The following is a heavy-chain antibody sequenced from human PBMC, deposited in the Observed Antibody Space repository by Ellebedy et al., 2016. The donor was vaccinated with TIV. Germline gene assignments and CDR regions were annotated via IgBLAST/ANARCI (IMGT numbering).Heavy chain of an antibody. CDR2: ISAYNGNT. D-gene: IGHD3-22*01. Sequence: ASVKVSCXASGYTSTSYGISWVRQPPGQGLEWMGWISAYNGNTNYAQKLQGRVTMTTDTSTSTAYMELRSMRSDDTAVYYCAREGVISMYYYDSSGYYSHYYYYYYMDVWGKGTTVTVSS. V-gene: IGHV1-18*01. CDR1: GYTSTSYG. CDR3: AREGVISMYYYDSSGYYSHYYYYYYMDV. J-gene: IGHJ6*03.